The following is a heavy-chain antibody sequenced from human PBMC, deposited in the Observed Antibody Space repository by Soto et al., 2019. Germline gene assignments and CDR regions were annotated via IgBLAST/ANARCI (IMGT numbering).Heavy chain of an antibody. V-gene: IGHV1-18*04. CDR3: ATSYDSGFDP. CDR2: IKPDNGDT. CDR1: GYPFSKYG. D-gene: IGHD5-12*01. J-gene: IGHJ5*02. Sequence: QLQLVPSGAEVERPGASVRVSCKAYGYPFSKYGISWIRLAPGQGLEWMGWIKPDNGDTNYAQKFQGRVTMTTDTSSNTAYMELRSLRSDATAVYYCATSYDSGFDPWGQGTLVSVSS.